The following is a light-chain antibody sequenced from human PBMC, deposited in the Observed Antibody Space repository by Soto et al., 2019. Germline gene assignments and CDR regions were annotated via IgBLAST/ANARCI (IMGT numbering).Light chain of an antibody. CDR2: GAY. CDR3: QQAYIFPHT. CDR1: QDISTL. V-gene: IGKV1D-12*01. J-gene: IGKJ4*01. Sequence: DIQMTQSPSSVSASIGDTVTITCRSSQDISTLLAWYQQKPGKAPKLLIYGAYTLESGVPSRFRGTGSGTHFTITISILQHEDFATYFCQQAYIFPHTFGGRTPGQIK.